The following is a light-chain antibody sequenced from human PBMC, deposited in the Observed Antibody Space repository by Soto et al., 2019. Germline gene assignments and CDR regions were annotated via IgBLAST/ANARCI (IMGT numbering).Light chain of an antibody. CDR1: QSVSSSY. J-gene: IGKJ2*01. Sequence: EIVLTQSPGTLSLSPGERATLSCRASQSVSSSYLAWYQQKPGQAPRLLIYGASSRATGIPDRFSGSGSGTDCTLTISRLEPEDFAVYYCQQYGSSPMYTFGQVTKLEIK. CDR2: GAS. V-gene: IGKV3-20*01. CDR3: QQYGSSPMYT.